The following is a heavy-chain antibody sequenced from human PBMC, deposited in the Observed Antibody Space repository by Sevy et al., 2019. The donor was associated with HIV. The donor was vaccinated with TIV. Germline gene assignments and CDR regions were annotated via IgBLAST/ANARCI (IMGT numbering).Heavy chain of an antibody. D-gene: IGHD2-21*01. CDR3: ASVRPCGGDCYFFDS. J-gene: IGHJ4*02. CDR1: GGSLSNYG. CDR2: IIPRVGLA. Sequence: ASVKVSCKASGGSLSNYGMNWVRQAPGQGLEWTGGIIPRVGLANYAQKFQDRVTITADESTSTVYIEVRRLTAEDTDVYYCASVRPCGGDCYFFDSWGQGNLVTVSS. V-gene: IGHV1-69*10.